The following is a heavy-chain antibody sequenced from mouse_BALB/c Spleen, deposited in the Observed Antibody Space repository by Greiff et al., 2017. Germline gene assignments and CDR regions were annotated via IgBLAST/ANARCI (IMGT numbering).Heavy chain of an antibody. J-gene: IGHJ3*01. D-gene: IGHD3-2*01. V-gene: IGHV3-6*02. CDR1: GYSITSGYY. CDR3: ARETARATGFAY. CDR2: ISYDGSN. Sequence: VQLKESGPGLVKPSQSLSLTCSVTGYSITSGYYWNWIRQFPGNKLEWMGYISYDGSNNYNPSLKNRISITRDTSKNQFFLKLNSVTTEDTATYYCARETARATGFAYWGQGTLVTVSA.